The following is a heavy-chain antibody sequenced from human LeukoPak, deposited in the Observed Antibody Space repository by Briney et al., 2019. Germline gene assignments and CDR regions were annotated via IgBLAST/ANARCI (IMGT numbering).Heavy chain of an antibody. CDR2: ISSSSSYI. J-gene: IGHJ4*02. D-gene: IGHD3-22*01. CDR1: GFTFSSYS. V-gene: IGHV3-21*01. Sequence: GGSLRLSCAASGFTFSSYSMNWVRQAPGKGLEWVSSISSSSSYIYYADSVKGRFTISRDNAKNSLYLQMNGLRAEDTAVYYCARDPANYYDSSGYYWGQGTLVTVSS. CDR3: ARDPANYYDSSGYY.